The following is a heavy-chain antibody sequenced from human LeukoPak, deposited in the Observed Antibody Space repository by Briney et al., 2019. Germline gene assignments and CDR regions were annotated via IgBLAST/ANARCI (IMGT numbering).Heavy chain of an antibody. Sequence: ASVKVSCKASGYTFTGYYMHWVRQAPGQGLEWMGWINPNSGGTNYAQKFQGRVTMTRDTSISTAYMELGRLRSDDTAVYYCARGIVVVAATAGDYWGQGTLVTVSS. CDR1: GYTFTGYY. J-gene: IGHJ4*02. CDR2: INPNSGGT. D-gene: IGHD2-15*01. V-gene: IGHV1-2*02. CDR3: ARGIVVVAATAGDY.